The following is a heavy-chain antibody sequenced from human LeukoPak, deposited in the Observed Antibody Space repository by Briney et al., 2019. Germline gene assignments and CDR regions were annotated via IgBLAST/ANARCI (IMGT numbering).Heavy chain of an antibody. V-gene: IGHV3-74*01. CDR1: GFTFSSYA. D-gene: IGHD5-12*01. CDR2: INNVGRTT. J-gene: IGHJ4*02. CDR3: ARDVGYPDY. Sequence: GGSLRLSCSASGFTFSSYAMHWVRQAPGKGLVWVSRINNVGRTTNYADSVKGRFTISRDNAKNTLYLQMNSLRAEDTAVYYCARDVGYPDYWGQGTLVTVSS.